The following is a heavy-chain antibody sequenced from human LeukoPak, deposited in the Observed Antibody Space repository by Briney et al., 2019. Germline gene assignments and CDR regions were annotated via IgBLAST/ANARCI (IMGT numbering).Heavy chain of an antibody. D-gene: IGHD2-2*01. CDR2: INTNTGNP. Sequence: ASVKVSCKASGYTFTSYAMNWVRQAPGQGLEWMGWINTNTGNPTYAQGFTGRFVFSSDTSVSTAYLQISSLKAEDTAVYYCALGYCSSTSCYGMDVWGQGTTVTVSS. CDR3: ALGYCSSTSCYGMDV. CDR1: GYTFTSYA. J-gene: IGHJ6*02. V-gene: IGHV7-4-1*02.